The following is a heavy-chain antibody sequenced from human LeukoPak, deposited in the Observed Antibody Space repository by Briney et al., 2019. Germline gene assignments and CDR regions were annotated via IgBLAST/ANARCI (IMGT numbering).Heavy chain of an antibody. CDR1: GGSISSYY. V-gene: IGHV4-59*12. D-gene: IGHD1-26*01. J-gene: IGHJ4*02. CDR3: ARDTGSGSYQ. Sequence: SETLSLTCTVSGGSISSYYWSWIRQPPGKGLEWIGYIYYSGSTNYNPSLKSRVTISVDTSKNQFSLKLSSVTAADTAVYYCARDTGSGSYQWGQGTLVTVSS. CDR2: IYYSGST.